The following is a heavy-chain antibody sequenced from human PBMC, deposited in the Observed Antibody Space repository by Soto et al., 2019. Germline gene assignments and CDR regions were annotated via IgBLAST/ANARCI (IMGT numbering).Heavy chain of an antibody. CDR2: IVVGSGNT. CDR3: AADPRGSSWYYYGMDV. CDR1: GFTFISSA. V-gene: IGHV1-58*01. J-gene: IGHJ6*02. D-gene: IGHD6-13*01. Sequence: SVKVSCKASGFTFISSAVQWVRQARGQRLEWIGWIVVGSGNTNYAQKFQERVTITRDMSTSTAYMELSSLRSEDTAVHYCAADPRGSSWYYYGMDVWGQGTTVTVSS.